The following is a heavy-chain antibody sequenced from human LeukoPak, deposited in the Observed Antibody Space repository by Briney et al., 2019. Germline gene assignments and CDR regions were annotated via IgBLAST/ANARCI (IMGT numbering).Heavy chain of an antibody. CDR3: ARGDPHRGAFWY. V-gene: IGHV4-34*01. CDR2: INHSGST. Sequence: SETLSLTCAVYGGSFSGYYWSWIRQPPGKGLEWIGEINHSGSTNYNPSLKSRVTISVDTSKNQFSLKLSSVTAADTAVYYCARGDPHRGAFWYWGQGTLVTVSS. J-gene: IGHJ4*02. CDR1: GGSFSGYY. D-gene: IGHD3-3*01.